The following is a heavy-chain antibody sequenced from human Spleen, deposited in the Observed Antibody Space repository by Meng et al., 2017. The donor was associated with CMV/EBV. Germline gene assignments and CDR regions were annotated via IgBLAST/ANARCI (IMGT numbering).Heavy chain of an antibody. CDR3: ARRVPADGAFDY. V-gene: IGHV5-51*01. CDR2: IYPGDSDT. CDR1: GYTFSPYW. J-gene: IGHJ4*02. Sequence: KVSCKASGYTFSPYWIGWVRQLPGKGLEWMGIIYPGDSDTKYSPSFQGHVTISVDKSISTAYLQWSSLKASDTAMYYCARRVPADGAFDYWGQGTLVTVSS. D-gene: IGHD2-2*01.